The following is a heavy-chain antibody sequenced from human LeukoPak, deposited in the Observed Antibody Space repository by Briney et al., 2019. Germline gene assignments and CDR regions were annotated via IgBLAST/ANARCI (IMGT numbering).Heavy chain of an antibody. J-gene: IGHJ4*02. Sequence: ASVTVSFKASGYTFTSYGISWVRQAPGQGLEGMGWISAYNGNTKHAQKLQGRDTMTPDTSTSTAYMGLRSLRSDDTAVYYCVRSTAMVSFFDYWGQGTLVTVSS. CDR3: VRSTAMVSFFDY. CDR1: GYTFTSYG. D-gene: IGHD5-18*01. V-gene: IGHV1-18*01. CDR2: ISAYNGNT.